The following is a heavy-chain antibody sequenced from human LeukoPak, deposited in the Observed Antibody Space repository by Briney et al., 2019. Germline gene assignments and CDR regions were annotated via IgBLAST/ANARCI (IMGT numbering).Heavy chain of an antibody. J-gene: IGHJ5*02. V-gene: IGHV4-30-4*01. D-gene: IGHD3-22*01. Sequence: SETLSLTCTVSGGSITSGDYYWSWIRQPPGKGLEWIAYMYYSGSTYYNPSLKSRVTMSADTSKNQFSLKLSSVTAADTAVYYCARPYYYDSRIDPWGQGTLVTVSS. CDR2: MYYSGST. CDR1: GGSITSGDYY. CDR3: ARPYYYDSRIDP.